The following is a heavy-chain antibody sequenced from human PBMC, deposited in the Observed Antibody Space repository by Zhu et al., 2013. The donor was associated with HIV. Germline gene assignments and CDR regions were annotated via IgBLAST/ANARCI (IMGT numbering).Heavy chain of an antibody. CDR3: ASPVTPLNYSYYGMDV. J-gene: IGHJ6*02. Sequence: VQLLESGGGLVQPGGSLRLSCAASGFTFSSYAMSWVRQAPGKGLEWVSSISSSSTYIFYADSVKGRFTISRDNAKNSLYLQMNSLRAEDTAVYYCASPVTPLNYSYYGMDVWGQGTTVTVSS. D-gene: IGHD4-4*01. CDR2: ISSSSTYI. CDR1: GFTFSSYA. V-gene: IGHV3-21*01.